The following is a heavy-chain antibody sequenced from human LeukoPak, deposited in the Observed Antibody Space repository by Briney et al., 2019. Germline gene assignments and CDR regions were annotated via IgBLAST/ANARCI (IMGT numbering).Heavy chain of an antibody. D-gene: IGHD3-16*01. CDR1: GGSISSYY. CDR2: IYYSGST. V-gene: IGHV4-59*01. J-gene: IGHJ5*02. CDR3: AGGGPRGFDP. Sequence: PSETLSLTCTVSGGSISSYYWSWIRQPPGEGLEWIGYIYYSGSTNYNPSLKSRVTISVDTSKNQFSLKLSAVTAADTAVYYCAGGGPRGFDPWGQGTLVTVSS.